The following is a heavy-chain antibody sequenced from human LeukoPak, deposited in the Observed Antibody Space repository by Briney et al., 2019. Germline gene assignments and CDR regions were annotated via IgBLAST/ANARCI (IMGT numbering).Heavy chain of an antibody. CDR3: AREFGGAFDI. CDR1: GFTFSYYA. CDR2: ISYDGGNK. J-gene: IGHJ3*02. Sequence: PGRSLRLSCTASGFTFSYYAIHWVRQAPDKGLEWVAIISYDGGNKYYADSVKGRLTISRDNSKNTVNLQMNSLGAEDTAVYYCAREFGGAFDIWGQGTMVAVSS. V-gene: IGHV3-30-3*01. D-gene: IGHD2-15*01.